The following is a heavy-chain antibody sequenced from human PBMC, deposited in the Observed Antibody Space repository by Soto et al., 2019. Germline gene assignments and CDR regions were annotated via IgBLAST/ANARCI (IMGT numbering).Heavy chain of an antibody. Sequence: GGSLRLSCAASGFTFSSYAMHWVRQAPGKGLEWVAVISYDGSNKYYADSVKGRFTISRDNSKNTLYLQMNSLRAKDTAVYYCASLIVVVTATPLDYWGQGTLVTVSS. CDR2: ISYDGSNK. CDR1: GFTFSSYA. V-gene: IGHV3-30-3*01. D-gene: IGHD2-21*02. J-gene: IGHJ4*02. CDR3: ASLIVVVTATPLDY.